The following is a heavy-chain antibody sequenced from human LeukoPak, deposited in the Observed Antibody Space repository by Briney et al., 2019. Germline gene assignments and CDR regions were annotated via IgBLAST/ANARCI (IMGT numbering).Heavy chain of an antibody. D-gene: IGHD3-10*01. Sequence: PSETLSLTCTVSGGSISSYYWSWIRQPAGKGLEWTGRIYTSGSTNYNPSLKSRVTMSVDTSKNQFSLKLSSVTAADTAVYYCARENISLLWFGELLGYYFDYWGQGTLVTVSS. CDR2: IYTSGST. J-gene: IGHJ4*02. CDR3: ARENISLLWFGELLGYYFDY. CDR1: GGSISSYY. V-gene: IGHV4-4*07.